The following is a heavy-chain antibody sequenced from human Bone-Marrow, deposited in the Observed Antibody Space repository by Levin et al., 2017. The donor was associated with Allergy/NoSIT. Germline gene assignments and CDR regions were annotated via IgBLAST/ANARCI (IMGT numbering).Heavy chain of an antibody. V-gene: IGHV3-33*01. D-gene: IGHD2-15*01. CDR3: ARDRVVAEPYYYYGMDG. CDR1: GFTFSSYG. Sequence: GGSLRLSCAASGFTFSSYGMHWVRQAPGKGLEWVAVIWYDGSNKYYADSVKGRFTISRDNSKNTLYLQMNSLRAEDTAVYYCARDRVVAEPYYYYGMDGWGKGTTVTVAS. J-gene: IGHJ6*04. CDR2: IWYDGSNK.